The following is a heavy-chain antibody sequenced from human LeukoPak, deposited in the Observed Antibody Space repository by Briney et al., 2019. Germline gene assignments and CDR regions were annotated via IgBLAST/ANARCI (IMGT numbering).Heavy chain of an antibody. Sequence: PGGSLRLSCAASGFTFSSYSMNWVRQAPGKGLEWVSSISSSSSYIYYADSVKGRFTISRDNAKNSLYLQMNSLRAEDTAVYYCARVPMVRGVGDHDKPPYYFDYWGQGTLVTVSS. J-gene: IGHJ4*02. CDR2: ISSSSSYI. V-gene: IGHV3-21*01. CDR3: ARVPMVRGVGDHDKPPYYFDY. CDR1: GFTFSSYS. D-gene: IGHD3-10*01.